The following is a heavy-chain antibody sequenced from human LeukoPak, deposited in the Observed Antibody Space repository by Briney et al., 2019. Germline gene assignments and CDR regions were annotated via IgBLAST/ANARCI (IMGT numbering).Heavy chain of an antibody. CDR2: INTNTGNP. J-gene: IGHJ3*02. D-gene: IGHD3-22*01. CDR3: AGNPYYYDSSGYYGGYAFDI. Sequence: ASVKVSCKASGYTFTSYAMNWVRQAPGQGLEWMGWINTNTGNPTYAQGFTGRFVFSLDTSVSTAYLQISSLKAEDTAVYYCAGNPYYYDSSGYYGGYAFDIWGQGTMVTVSS. V-gene: IGHV7-4-1*02. CDR1: GYTFTSYA.